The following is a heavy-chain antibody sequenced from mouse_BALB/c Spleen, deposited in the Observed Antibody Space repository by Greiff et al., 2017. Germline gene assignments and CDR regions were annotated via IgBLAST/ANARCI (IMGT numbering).Heavy chain of an antibody. D-gene: IGHD1-1*01. CDR2: IYPSDSYT. CDR3: TRSGTTGDY. CDR1: GYTFTSYW. Sequence: VQLQQPGAELVRPGASVKLSCKASGYTFTSYWINWVKQRPGQGHEWIGNIYPSDSYTNYNQKFKDKATLTVDKSSSTAYMQLSSPTSEDSAVYYCTRSGTTGDYWGQGTTLTVSS. V-gene: IGHV1-69*02. J-gene: IGHJ2*01.